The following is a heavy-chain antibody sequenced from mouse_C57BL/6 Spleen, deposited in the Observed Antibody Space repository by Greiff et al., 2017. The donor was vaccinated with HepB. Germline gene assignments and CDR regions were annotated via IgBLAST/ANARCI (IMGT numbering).Heavy chain of an antibody. CDR3: ARRDYYGSSSYYAMDY. V-gene: IGHV1-18*01. CDR2: INPNNGGT. J-gene: IGHJ4*01. CDR1: GYTFTDYN. Sequence: VQRQQSGPELVKPGASVKIPCKASGYTFTDYNMDWVKQSHGKSLEWIGDINPNNGGTIYNQKFKGKATLTVDKSSSTAYMELRSLTSEDTAVYYCARRDYYGSSSYYAMDYWGQGTSVTVSS. D-gene: IGHD1-1*01.